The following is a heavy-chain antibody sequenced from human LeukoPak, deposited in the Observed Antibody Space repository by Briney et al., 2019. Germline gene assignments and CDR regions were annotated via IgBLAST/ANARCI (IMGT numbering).Heavy chain of an antibody. Sequence: GRSLRLSCAASGFTFSSYGMHWVRQAPGKGLEWVAVIWYDGSNKYYADSVKGRFTISRDNSKNTLNLQMNSLRAEDTAVYYCARDRPQCYDFWNVGMDVWGQGTTVTVSS. CDR2: IWYDGSNK. J-gene: IGHJ6*02. CDR1: GFTFSSYG. V-gene: IGHV3-33*01. CDR3: ARDRPQCYDFWNVGMDV. D-gene: IGHD3-3*01.